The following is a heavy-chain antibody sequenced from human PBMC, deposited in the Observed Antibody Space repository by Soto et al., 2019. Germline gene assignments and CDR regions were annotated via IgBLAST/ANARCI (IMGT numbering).Heavy chain of an antibody. V-gene: IGHV1-18*01. Sequence: ASVKVSCKAAGYTFTSYGISWVRQARGQGLEWMGWISAYNGNTNYAQKLQGRVTMTTGTSTSTAYMELRSLRSDDTAVYYCARVGPDIVVVPAAINHWGQGTLVTVSS. CDR3: ARVGPDIVVVPAAINH. CDR2: ISAYNGNT. CDR1: GYTFTSYG. D-gene: IGHD2-2*02. J-gene: IGHJ5*02.